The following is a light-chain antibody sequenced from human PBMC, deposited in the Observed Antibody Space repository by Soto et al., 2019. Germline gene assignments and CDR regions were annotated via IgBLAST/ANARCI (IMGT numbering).Light chain of an antibody. Sequence: DIQMTQSPSSLSASVGSRVTITCRASQSISRYITWYQQKPGKAPRLLIYAASSLQSGVPSRFSGSGIGTDFTLTMSSLQPEDFAPYYCQQTFSTPQATFGQGTRWIS. CDR2: AAS. J-gene: IGKJ1*01. CDR3: QQTFSTPQAT. V-gene: IGKV1-39*01. CDR1: QSISRY.